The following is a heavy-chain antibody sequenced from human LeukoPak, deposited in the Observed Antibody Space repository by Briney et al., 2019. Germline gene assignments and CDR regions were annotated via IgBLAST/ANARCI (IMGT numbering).Heavy chain of an antibody. D-gene: IGHD3-22*01. CDR2: IYYSGST. V-gene: IGHV4-59*01. CDR3: ASMGDSSGYYSNFDY. CDR1: GGSISSYY. Sequence: SETLPLTCAVSGGSISSYYWCWIRQPPGKGLEWIGYIYYSGSTNYNPSLKSRVTISVDTSKNQFSLKLSSVTAADTAVYYCASMGDSSGYYSNFDYWGQGTLVTVSS. J-gene: IGHJ4*02.